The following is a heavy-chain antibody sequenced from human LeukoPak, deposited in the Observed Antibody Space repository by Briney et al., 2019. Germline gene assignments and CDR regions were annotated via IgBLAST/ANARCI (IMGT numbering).Heavy chain of an antibody. D-gene: IGHD2-21*02. CDR2: IYTRGST. CDR1: GGSISSGSYY. Sequence: SETLSLTCSVSGGSISSGSYYWSWIRQPAGKGLEWIGRIYTRGSTSYNPSLKSRVTMSVDTSKNQFSLKLSSVTAADTAVYYCARSPPHIVVVTAIPYFDYWGQGTLVTVSS. J-gene: IGHJ4*02. CDR3: ARSPPHIVVVTAIPYFDY. V-gene: IGHV4-61*02.